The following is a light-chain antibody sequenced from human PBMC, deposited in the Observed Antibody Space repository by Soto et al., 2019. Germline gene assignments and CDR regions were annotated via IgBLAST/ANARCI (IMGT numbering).Light chain of an antibody. V-gene: IGLV2-14*03. CDR2: EVT. Sequence: QSVLTQPASVSGSPGQSITISCTGSTSDIHNYDYVSWYQQLPGKAPKLLIYEVTNRPSGVSNRFSGSKSGNTASLTISGRQTEDEADYYCSSYTTTSTRVVFGGGTKLTVL. CDR3: SSYTTTSTRVV. J-gene: IGLJ2*01. CDR1: TSDIHNYDY.